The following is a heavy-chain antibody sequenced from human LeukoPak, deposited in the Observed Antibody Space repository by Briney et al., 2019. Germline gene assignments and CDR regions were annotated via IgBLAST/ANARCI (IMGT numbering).Heavy chain of an antibody. CDR3: ARRRATVDYSMDV. CDR2: IYSGGDT. CDR1: GFTFSNYR. D-gene: IGHD1-26*01. J-gene: IGHJ6*03. V-gene: IGHV3-53*01. Sequence: PGGSLRLSCAASGFTFSNYRMSWVRQAPGKGLEWLTVIYSGGDTYYIDSVKGRFAISRDNSRNTVSLQINSLRAADTAVYYCARRRATVDYSMDVWGKGTTVTVSS.